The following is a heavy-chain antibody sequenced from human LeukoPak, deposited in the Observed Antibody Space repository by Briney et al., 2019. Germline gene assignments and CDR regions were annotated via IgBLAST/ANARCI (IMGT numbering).Heavy chain of an antibody. CDR3: ARAAQNWNNAPYFDY. CDR1: GGSISSGGYY. V-gene: IGHV4-31*11. Sequence: SETLSLTCAVSGGSISSGGYYWSWIRQHPGRGLEWIGYIYYSGTTYYNPSLKSRVIILLDTSKSQFSPKLTSVTAADTAVYYCARAAQNWNNAPYFDYWGRGTLVTVSS. D-gene: IGHD1/OR15-1a*01. CDR2: IYYSGTT. J-gene: IGHJ4*02.